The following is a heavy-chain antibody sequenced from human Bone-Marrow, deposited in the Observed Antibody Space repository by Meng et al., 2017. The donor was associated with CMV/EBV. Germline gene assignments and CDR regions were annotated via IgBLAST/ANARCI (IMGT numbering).Heavy chain of an antibody. CDR2: IRSSGNII. CDR3: AAAYTSAWTPPGY. Sequence: GESLKISCAASGVDFSAHGMHWVRQAPGKGLEWTSYIRSSGNIIYDADSVKGRFTISRDNAKTSLNLQMNNLRAEDTAVYYCAAAYTSAWTPPGYWCQGTLVTVSS. V-gene: IGHV3-48*04. CDR1: GVDFSAHG. D-gene: IGHD6-19*01. J-gene: IGHJ4*02.